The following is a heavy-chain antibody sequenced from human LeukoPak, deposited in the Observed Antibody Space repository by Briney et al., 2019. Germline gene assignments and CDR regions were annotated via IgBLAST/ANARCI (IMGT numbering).Heavy chain of an antibody. CDR2: IDPHSGGT. CDR3: AREYYDSSGTKYAFDI. CDR1: GYTFIDYH. V-gene: IGHV1-2*02. Sequence: PSASVKVSCKASGYTFIDYHIHWVRQAPGQGLEWMGCIDPHSGGTKYAQKLQGRVTMTRDTSISTAYMELSRLRSDDTAMFYCAREYYDSSGTKYAFDIWGQGTMVTVSS. D-gene: IGHD3-22*01. J-gene: IGHJ3*02.